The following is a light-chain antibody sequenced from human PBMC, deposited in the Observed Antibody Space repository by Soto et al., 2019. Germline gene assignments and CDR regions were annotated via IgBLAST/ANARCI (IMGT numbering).Light chain of an antibody. V-gene: IGKV3-15*01. Sequence: EVVITQSPGTLSGCAGERTSVACGASQSVSSNVAWYQQIPGQTPRLLIYGASTRATGIPVRFSGSGSGTEFTLTIGSLQSEDFAVYYFHQYDAGPYTFGQGTKVDIK. CDR2: GAS. J-gene: IGKJ2*01. CDR1: QSVSSN. CDR3: HQYDAGPYT.